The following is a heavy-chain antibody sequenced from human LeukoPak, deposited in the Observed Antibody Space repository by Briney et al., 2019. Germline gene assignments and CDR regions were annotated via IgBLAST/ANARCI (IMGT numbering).Heavy chain of an antibody. CDR3: ERAGYSYGSGWLDP. Sequence: AAVSVSCMASGYTFSGYYVHWVRQAPGQGREWMGILSPSGAGTNYAQKFQGRVDMTRDMYTRTVYMELRSVRSEDTAVYYCERAGYSYGSGWLDPWGEGPLVSVS. J-gene: IGHJ5*02. D-gene: IGHD5-18*01. CDR1: GYTFSGYY. V-gene: IGHV1-46*01. CDR2: LSPSGAGT.